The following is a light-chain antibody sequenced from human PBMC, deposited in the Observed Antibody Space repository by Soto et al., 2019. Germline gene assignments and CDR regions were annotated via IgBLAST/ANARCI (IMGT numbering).Light chain of an antibody. V-gene: IGKV4-1*01. CDR2: WAS. Sequence: DIVMTQSPASLAVSLGERATIFCKSGQAILSASTNKDSLAWYQQKPGQPPKLLIDWASTRDSGVPDRFSGGGTGTDFTLTISSLQAEDAAVYYCQQYSTTPWTFGQGTKVDIK. CDR3: QQYSTTPWT. J-gene: IGKJ1*01. CDR1: QAILSASTNKDS.